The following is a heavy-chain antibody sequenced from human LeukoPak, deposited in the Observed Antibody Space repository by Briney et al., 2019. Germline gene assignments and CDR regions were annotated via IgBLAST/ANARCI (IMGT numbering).Heavy chain of an antibody. CDR3: AKEVVAHFDY. Sequence: GGSPRLSCAASGFTFSSYVMHWVRQAPGKGLEWVAIISYDGSNEYYADSVKGRFTISRDNSKNTLYLQMNSLRAEDTAVYYCAKEVVAHFDYWGQGTLVTVSS. CDR1: GFTFSSYV. V-gene: IGHV3-30*04. J-gene: IGHJ4*02. CDR2: ISYDGSNE. D-gene: IGHD2-15*01.